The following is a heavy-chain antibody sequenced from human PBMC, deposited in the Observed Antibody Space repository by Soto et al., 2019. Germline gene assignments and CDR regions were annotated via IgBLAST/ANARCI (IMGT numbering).Heavy chain of an antibody. J-gene: IGHJ4*02. V-gene: IGHV1-2*02. CDR2: MNPNSGGT. CDR3: ARSRSFIVGATEYYFDY. D-gene: IGHD1-26*01. CDR1: GYTFTGYY. Sequence: AAVKVSCKASGYTFTGYYMHWVRQAPGQGLEWMGWMNPNSGGTNYAEKFQGRVTMTRDTSISTAYMELSRLRSDDTAVYYCARSRSFIVGATEYYFDYWGQGTLVTVSS.